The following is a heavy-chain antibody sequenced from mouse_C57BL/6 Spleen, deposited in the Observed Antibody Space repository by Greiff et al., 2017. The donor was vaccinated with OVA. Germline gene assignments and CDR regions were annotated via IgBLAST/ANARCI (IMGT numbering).Heavy chain of an antibody. CDR3: TPGYYYGSSYGFAY. D-gene: IGHD1-1*01. V-gene: IGHV14-4*01. CDR1: GFNIKDDY. J-gene: IGHJ3*01. Sequence: EVQLQQSGAELVRPGASVKLSCTASGFNIKDDYMHWVKQRPEQGLEWIGWIDPENGDTEYASKFQGKATITADTSSNTAYLQLSSLTSEDTAVYYCTPGYYYGSSYGFAYWGQGTLVTVSA. CDR2: IDPENGDT.